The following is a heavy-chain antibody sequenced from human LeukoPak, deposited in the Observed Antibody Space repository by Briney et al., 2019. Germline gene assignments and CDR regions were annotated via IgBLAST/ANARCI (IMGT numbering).Heavy chain of an antibody. CDR1: GFTFDDYA. CDR2: ISGDGGST. Sequence: PGGSLRLSCAASGFTFDDYAMHWVRQAPGKGLEWVSLISGDGGSTYYGDSVKGRFTISRDNSKNSLYLQMNSLGTEDTALYYCAKDSSGYYYVFQHWDQGTLVTVSS. D-gene: IGHD3-22*01. J-gene: IGHJ1*01. V-gene: IGHV3-43*02. CDR3: AKDSSGYYYVFQH.